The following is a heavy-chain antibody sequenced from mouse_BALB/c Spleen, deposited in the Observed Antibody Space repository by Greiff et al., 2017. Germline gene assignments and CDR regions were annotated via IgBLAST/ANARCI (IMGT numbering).Heavy chain of an antibody. CDR2: ISYSGST. CDR3: ARPYGYDGFAY. Sequence: EVKLQESGPGLVKPSQSLSLTCTVTGYSITSDYAWNWIRQFPGNKLEWMGYISYSGSTSYNPSLKSRISITRDTSKNQFFLQLNSVTTEDTATYYCARPYGYDGFAYWGQGTLVTVSA. D-gene: IGHD2-2*01. CDR1: GYSITSDYA. V-gene: IGHV3-2*02. J-gene: IGHJ3*01.